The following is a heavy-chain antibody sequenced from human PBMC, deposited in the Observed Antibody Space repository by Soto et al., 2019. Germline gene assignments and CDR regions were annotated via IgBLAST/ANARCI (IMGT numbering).Heavy chain of an antibody. CDR3: ARQYCSGGSCYSGSFDY. V-gene: IGHV1-18*04. CDR2: ISAYNGNT. J-gene: IGHJ4*02. D-gene: IGHD2-15*01. Sequence: ASVKVSCKASGYTFTSYGISWARQAPGQGLEWMGWISAYNGNTNYAQKLQGRVTMTTDTSTSTAYMELRSLRSDDTAVYYCARQYCSGGSCYSGSFDYWGQGTLVTVSS. CDR1: GYTFTSYG.